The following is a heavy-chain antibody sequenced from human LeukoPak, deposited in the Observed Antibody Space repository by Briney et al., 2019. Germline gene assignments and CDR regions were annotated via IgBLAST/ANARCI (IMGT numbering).Heavy chain of an antibody. CDR1: GGSISSYY. V-gene: IGHV4-4*07. Sequence: SETLSLTCTVSGGSISSYYWSWIRQPAGKGLEWIGLIYTSGSTYYNPSLKSRVTISVDTSKNQFSLKLSSVTAADTAVYYCARGFTSTYDSSGYHAFDIWGQGTMVTVSS. CDR3: ARGFTSTYDSSGYHAFDI. J-gene: IGHJ3*02. CDR2: IYTSGST. D-gene: IGHD3-22*01.